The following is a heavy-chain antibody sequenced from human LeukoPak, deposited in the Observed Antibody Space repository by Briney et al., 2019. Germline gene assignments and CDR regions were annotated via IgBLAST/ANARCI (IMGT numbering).Heavy chain of an antibody. D-gene: IGHD1-26*01. J-gene: IGHJ4*02. Sequence: SETLSLTCTVSGGSISSSSYYWGWIRQPPGKGLEWIGSIYYSGSTYYKSSLKSRVTVSVGTSKNQFSLKLSSVTAADTAVYYCASLKERSYYARGFDYWGQGTLVTVSS. CDR2: IYYSGST. CDR3: ASLKERSYYARGFDY. CDR1: GGSISSSSYY. V-gene: IGHV4-39*01.